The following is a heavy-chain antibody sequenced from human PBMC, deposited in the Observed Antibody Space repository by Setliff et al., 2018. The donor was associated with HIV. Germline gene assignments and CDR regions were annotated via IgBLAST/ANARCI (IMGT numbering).Heavy chain of an antibody. V-gene: IGHV4-4*08. Sequence: SETLSLTCNVSGGSISAYYWSWVRQPPGKRLEWIGYIYSNGGTAYNPSLKSRVTISVDTSKNQFSLKLTSVKGRFTISRDNAKKALYLQMNSLRAEDTAVYYCARAQPFDPWGQGTLVTVSS. J-gene: IGHJ5*02. CDR1: GGSISAYY. D-gene: IGHD3-22*01. CDR3: AKKALYLQMNSLRAEDTAVYYCARAQPFDP. CDR2: IYSNGGT.